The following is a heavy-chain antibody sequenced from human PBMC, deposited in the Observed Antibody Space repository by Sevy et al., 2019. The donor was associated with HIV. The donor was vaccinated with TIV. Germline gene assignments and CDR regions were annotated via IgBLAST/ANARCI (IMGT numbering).Heavy chain of an antibody. CDR3: ARDWAPGYYYDAIGVKRDYYFDY. J-gene: IGHJ4*02. Sequence: ASVKVSCKASDYTFSTQGFNWVRQAPGQGLEWMGWISAYNGNTKYAQKFQGRVTMTTDTSTSIAYMELRSLTSDGTAVYYCARDWAPGYYYDAIGVKRDYYFDYWGQGTLVTVSS. D-gene: IGHD3-22*01. V-gene: IGHV1-18*01. CDR2: ISAYNGNT. CDR1: DYTFSTQG.